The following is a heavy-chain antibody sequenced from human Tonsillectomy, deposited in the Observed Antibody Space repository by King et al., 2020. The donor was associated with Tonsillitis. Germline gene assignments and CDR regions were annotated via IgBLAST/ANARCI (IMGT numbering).Heavy chain of an antibody. Sequence: QLVQSGAEVKKPGASVRVSCTASGYTFTDFPINWVRQAPGQGLEWMGWVNPDTGDAGSAQRFQGRVTMSRDTSIGTAYMELSSLRSEDTAVYYCATARGGVVRGLTPRNYFEPWGQGTLVTVSS. CDR2: VNPDTGDA. J-gene: IGHJ5*02. D-gene: IGHD3-10*01. CDR1: GYTFTDFP. CDR3: ATARGGVVRGLTPRNYFEP. V-gene: IGHV1-8*01.